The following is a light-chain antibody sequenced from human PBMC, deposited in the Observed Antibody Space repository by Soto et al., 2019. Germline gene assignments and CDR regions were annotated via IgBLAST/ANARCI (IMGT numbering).Light chain of an antibody. CDR3: QQYGSSPQT. Sequence: EIGMTKSPATLSVYPGETTILSCRASQSINSDVAWYQQKVGQTPRLLIYDASNRATGIPARFSGSGSGTDFTLTISRLEPEDFAVYYCQQYGSSPQTFGQGTKVDIK. CDR1: QSINSD. J-gene: IGKJ1*01. V-gene: IGKV3-20*01. CDR2: DAS.